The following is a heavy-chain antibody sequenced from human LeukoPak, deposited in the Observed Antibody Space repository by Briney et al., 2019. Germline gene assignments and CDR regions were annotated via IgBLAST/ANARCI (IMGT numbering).Heavy chain of an antibody. V-gene: IGHV4-31*03. CDR1: GGSISSGGYY. J-gene: IGHJ5*02. D-gene: IGHD6-6*01. CDR2: IYYSGST. Sequence: PSETLSLTCTVSGGSISSGGYYWSWIRQHPGKGLEWIGYIYYSGSTYYNPSLKSRVTISVDTSKSQFSLKLSSVTAADTAVYYCARSRIAARQNWFDPWGQGTLVTVSS. CDR3: ARSRIAARQNWFDP.